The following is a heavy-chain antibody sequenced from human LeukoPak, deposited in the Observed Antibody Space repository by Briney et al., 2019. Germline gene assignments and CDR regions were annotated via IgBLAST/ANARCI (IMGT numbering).Heavy chain of an antibody. CDR3: ARGPLPDVLLYYGMDV. CDR1: GYTFTSYD. D-gene: IGHD2/OR15-2a*01. Sequence: ASVKVSCKASGYTFTSYDINWVRQATGQGLEWMGWMNPNSGNTGYAQKFQGRVTMTRNTSISTAYMELSSLRSEDTAVYYCARGPLPDVLLYYGMDVWGQGTTVTVSS. V-gene: IGHV1-8*01. CDR2: MNPNSGNT. J-gene: IGHJ6*02.